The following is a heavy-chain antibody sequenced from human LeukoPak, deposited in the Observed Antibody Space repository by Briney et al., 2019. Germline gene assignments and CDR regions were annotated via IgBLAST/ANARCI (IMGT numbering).Heavy chain of an antibody. V-gene: IGHV1-2*02. J-gene: IGHJ4*02. CDR1: GYTFTGYY. D-gene: IGHD6-13*01. Sequence: GASVTVTCKASGYTFTGYYMHWVRQAPGQGLEWMGWINPNSGGTNYAQKFQGRVTMTRDTSISTAYMELSRLRSDDTAVYYCARVRGGGSTLAPWGQGTLVTVSS. CDR3: ARVRGGGSTLAP. CDR2: INPNSGGT.